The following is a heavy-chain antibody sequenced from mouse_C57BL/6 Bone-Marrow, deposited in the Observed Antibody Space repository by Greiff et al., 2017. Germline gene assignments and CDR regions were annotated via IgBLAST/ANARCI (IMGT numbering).Heavy chain of an antibody. V-gene: IGHV1-75*01. CDR3: AERLLWLRRVPYYAMDY. J-gene: IGHJ4*01. CDR2: IFPGSGST. Sequence: QVQLKQSGPELVKPGASVKISCKASGYTFTDYYINWVKQRPGQGLEWIGWIFPGSGSTYYNEKFKGKATLTVDKSSSTAYILLSSLTSEDSAVXFCAERLLWLRRVPYYAMDYWGQGTSVTVSS. CDR1: GYTFTDYY. D-gene: IGHD2-2*01.